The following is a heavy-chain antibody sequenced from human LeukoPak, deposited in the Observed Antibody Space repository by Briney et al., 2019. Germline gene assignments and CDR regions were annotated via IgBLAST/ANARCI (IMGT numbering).Heavy chain of an antibody. CDR3: ARITLGYCSSTSCFPNGWFDP. V-gene: IGHV7-4-1*02. D-gene: IGHD2-2*01. CDR1: GYTFTSYA. CDR2: INTNTGNP. Sequence: GASVKVSCKASGYTFTSYAMNWVRQAPGQGLEWMGWINTNTGNPTYAQGFTGRFVFSLDTSVSTAYLQISSLKAEDTAVYYCARITLGYCSSTSCFPNGWFDPWGQGTLVTVSS. J-gene: IGHJ5*02.